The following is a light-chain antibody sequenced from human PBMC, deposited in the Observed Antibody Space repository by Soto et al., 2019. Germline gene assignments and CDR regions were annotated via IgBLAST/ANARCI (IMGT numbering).Light chain of an antibody. CDR2: ENN. Sequence: QSVLTQPPSVSAAPGQKVTISCSGSSSNIGNNYVSWYQQLPGTAPKLPIYENNKRPSGIPDRFSGSKSGTSATLGITGLQTGDEADYYCGTWDSSLSAVFGGGTQLTVL. J-gene: IGLJ7*01. CDR3: GTWDSSLSAV. CDR1: SSNIGNNY. V-gene: IGLV1-51*02.